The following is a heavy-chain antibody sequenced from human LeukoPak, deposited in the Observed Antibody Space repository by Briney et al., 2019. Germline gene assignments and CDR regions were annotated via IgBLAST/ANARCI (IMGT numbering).Heavy chain of an antibody. V-gene: IGHV1-18*01. D-gene: IGHD3-22*01. CDR1: GYTFTHYG. CDR2: ISPYNGKT. CDR3: AREASTYYYDSSGYFPDALDI. J-gene: IGHJ3*02. Sequence: ASVKVSCKSSGYTFTHYGIIWLRQAPGQGLEWMGWISPYNGKTNYAQNLQGRVTMTTDTPTSTAYMELRSLRSDDTAVYYCAREASTYYYDSSGYFPDALDIWGQGTMVTVSS.